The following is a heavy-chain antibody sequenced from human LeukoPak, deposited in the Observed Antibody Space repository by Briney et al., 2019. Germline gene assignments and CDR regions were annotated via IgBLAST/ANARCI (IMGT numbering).Heavy chain of an antibody. J-gene: IGHJ4*02. D-gene: IGHD2-15*01. CDR1: GGSISSYY. Sequence: PSETLSLTCTVSGGSISSYYWSWIRQPPGKGLEWIGYIYYSGSTNYNPSPKSRVTISVDTSKNQFSLKLSSVTAADTAVYYCARQGGIVDYWGQGTLVTVSS. CDR2: IYYSGST. CDR3: ARQGGIVDY. V-gene: IGHV4-59*08.